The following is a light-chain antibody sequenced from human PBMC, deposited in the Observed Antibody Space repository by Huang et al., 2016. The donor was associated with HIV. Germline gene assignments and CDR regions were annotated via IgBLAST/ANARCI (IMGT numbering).Light chain of an antibody. V-gene: IGKV1-12*01. Sequence: DIQMTQSPSSVSASVGDRISFTCQASQDINRWLAWYQQKPGKAPKLLIYAASTLQGGGPSRFSGRVSGTGFTLTINNLQPEDFATYFCQQAVSFPLTFGGGTKVEIK. CDR1: QDINRW. CDR3: QQAVSFPLT. J-gene: IGKJ4*01. CDR2: AAS.